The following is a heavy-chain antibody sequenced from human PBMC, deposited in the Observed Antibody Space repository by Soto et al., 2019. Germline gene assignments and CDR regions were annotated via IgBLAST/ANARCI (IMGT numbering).Heavy chain of an antibody. CDR2: IAYDGTGE. Sequence: QVQLVESGGGVVQPGRSLRLSCAASGFSFSLYSMHWVRQSPGKGLEWVAGIAYDGTGETYAVSVKGRFIISRDISKNTLSLQMNSLRTEDTALYYCAKVHCLTTTCGWRDAFDTWGQGTMVTVSS. D-gene: IGHD2-2*01. CDR1: GFSFSLYS. CDR3: AKVHCLTTTCGWRDAFDT. V-gene: IGHV3-30*18. J-gene: IGHJ3*02.